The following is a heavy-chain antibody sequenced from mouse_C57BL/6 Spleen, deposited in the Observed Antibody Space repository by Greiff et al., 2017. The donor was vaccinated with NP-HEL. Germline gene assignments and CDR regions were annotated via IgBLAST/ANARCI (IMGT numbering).Heavy chain of an antibody. J-gene: IGHJ4*01. CDR1: GFTFSSYA. D-gene: IGHD2-4*01. V-gene: IGHV5-4*01. CDR3: AREDYDGAMDY. Sequence: EVKLVESGGGLVKPGGSLKLSCAASGFTFSSYAMSWVRQTPEKRLEWVATISDGGSYTYYPDNVKGRFTISRDNAKNNLYLQMSHLKSEDTAMYYCAREDYDGAMDYWGQGTSVTVSS. CDR2: ISDGGSYT.